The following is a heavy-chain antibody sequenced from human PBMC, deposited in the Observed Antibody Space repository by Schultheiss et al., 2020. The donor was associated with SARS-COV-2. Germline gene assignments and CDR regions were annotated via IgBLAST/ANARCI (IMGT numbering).Heavy chain of an antibody. CDR3: ARDQDYGRNAFDI. Sequence: ETLSLTCSVSGYSISSGHHWGWIRQPPGKGLEWIGSINHSGSTYYNPSLKSRGTISVDTSKNQFSLRLNSVTAADTAVYYCARDQDYGRNAFDIWGQGTMVTVSS. CDR2: INHSGST. V-gene: IGHV4-38-2*02. CDR1: GYSISSGHH. J-gene: IGHJ3*02. D-gene: IGHD4/OR15-4a*01.